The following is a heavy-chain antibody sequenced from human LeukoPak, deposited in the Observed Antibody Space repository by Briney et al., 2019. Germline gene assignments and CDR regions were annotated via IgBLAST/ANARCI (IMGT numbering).Heavy chain of an antibody. D-gene: IGHD3-9*01. J-gene: IGHJ3*02. Sequence: GGSLRLSCAASEFTFRTYSMNWVRQAPGKGPEWVSSISSGGKYIYYADSVKGRFTISRDNAKNSLFLQMNSLRVEDTAVYYCARDLWSEHYDILTGYYGAFDIWGQGTMVTVSS. CDR2: ISSGGKYI. CDR1: EFTFRTYS. V-gene: IGHV3-21*01. CDR3: ARDLWSEHYDILTGYYGAFDI.